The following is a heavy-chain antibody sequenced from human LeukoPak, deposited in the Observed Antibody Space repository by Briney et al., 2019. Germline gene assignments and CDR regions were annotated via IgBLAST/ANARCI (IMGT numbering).Heavy chain of an antibody. CDR3: ARDGDGSWIRAWYYYYGMDV. CDR2: ISAYNGNT. V-gene: IGHV1-18*01. D-gene: IGHD5-24*01. Sequence: GASVKVSCKASGYTFTSYGISWVRQAPGQGLEWMGWISAYNGNTNYAQKLQGRVTMTTDTSTSTAYMELRSLRSDDTAVYYCARDGDGSWIRAWYYYYGMDVWGQGTTVTVSS. J-gene: IGHJ6*02. CDR1: GYTFTSYG.